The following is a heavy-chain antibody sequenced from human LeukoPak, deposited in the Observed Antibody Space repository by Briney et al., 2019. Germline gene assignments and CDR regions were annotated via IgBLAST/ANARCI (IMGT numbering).Heavy chain of an antibody. CDR3: ARDYCSGGSCYEDY. Sequence: PGGSLRLSCAASGFTFSSYEMNWVRQAPGKGLEWVSYISSSGSTIYYADSVKGRFTISRDNAKNSLYLQMNSLRAEDMAVYYCARDYCSGGSCYEDYWGQGTLVTVSS. J-gene: IGHJ4*02. CDR1: GFTFSSYE. CDR2: ISSSGSTI. V-gene: IGHV3-48*03. D-gene: IGHD2-15*01.